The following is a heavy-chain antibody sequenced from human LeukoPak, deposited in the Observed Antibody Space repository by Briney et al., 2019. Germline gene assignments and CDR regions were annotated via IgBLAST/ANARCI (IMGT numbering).Heavy chain of an antibody. CDR2: IRSKAYGGTT. J-gene: IGHJ4*02. V-gene: IGHV3-49*04. Sequence: GGSLRFSCAASGFTFGDYAMAWVRQAPGKGLEWVGSIRSKAYGGTTQYAASVKGRFTISRDDSTSIAYVQMNSLKSEDTAVYHCARVEPLPSSGIEVAADYWGQGTLVTVSS. D-gene: IGHD6-19*01. CDR1: GFTFGDYA. CDR3: ARVEPLPSSGIEVAADY.